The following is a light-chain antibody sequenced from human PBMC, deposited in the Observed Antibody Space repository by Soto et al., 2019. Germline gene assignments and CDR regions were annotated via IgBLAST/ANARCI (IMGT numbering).Light chain of an antibody. CDR3: TSHTRSSTLV. J-gene: IGLJ1*01. V-gene: IGLV2-14*01. CDR1: SSDVGGYDY. Sequence: QSALTQPASVSGSPGQSIAISCTGTSSDVGGYDYVSWYQQQPDKAPKLMIYEVTKRPSGVSNRFSGSKSGNTASLTISGLQAEDEADYYCTSHTRSSTLVFGTGTKVTVL. CDR2: EVT.